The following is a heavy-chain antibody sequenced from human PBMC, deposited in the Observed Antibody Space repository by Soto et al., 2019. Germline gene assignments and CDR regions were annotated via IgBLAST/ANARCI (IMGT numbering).Heavy chain of an antibody. J-gene: IGHJ4*02. CDR3: ARGERQQQRDY. V-gene: IGHV4-4*02. CDR1: GDSISSDKW. Sequence: QVQLQESGPGLVKPSGTLSLTCAVSGDSISSDKWWSWVRQPPGKGLEWIGEIHHSGNSNYNPSLKSRVIISVDKSRNQFSLHLSSVTDADKAVYYCARGERQQQRDYWGQGTLVTVSS. D-gene: IGHD6-25*01. CDR2: IHHSGNS.